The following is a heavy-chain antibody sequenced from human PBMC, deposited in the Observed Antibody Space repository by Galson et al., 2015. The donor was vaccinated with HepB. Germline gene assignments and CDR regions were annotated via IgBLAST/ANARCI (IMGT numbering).Heavy chain of an antibody. Sequence: SLRLSCAASGFTVTSNYLSWVRQAPGKGLEWVSIIHAGGSTYYADSVKGRFSMSRDSSKNTVFLQMNSLRGEDTAVYYCARGQGSGWNVYYFDYWGQGTLVTVSS. V-gene: IGHV3-66*01. CDR3: ARGQGSGWNVYYFDY. J-gene: IGHJ4*02. CDR1: GFTVTSNY. D-gene: IGHD6-19*01. CDR2: IHAGGST.